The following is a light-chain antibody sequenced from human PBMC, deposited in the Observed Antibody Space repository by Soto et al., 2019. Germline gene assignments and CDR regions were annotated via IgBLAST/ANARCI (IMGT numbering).Light chain of an antibody. CDR1: SGHSSYA. CDR2: LNSDGSH. V-gene: IGLV4-69*01. CDR3: QTWGTGIYV. J-gene: IGLJ1*01. Sequence: QSVLTQSPSASASLGASVKLTCTLSSGHSSYAIAWHQQQPEKGPRYLMKLNSDGSHSKGDGIPDLFSGSSSGAERYLTIASLQSEDEADYYCQTWGTGIYVFGTGPKLTVL.